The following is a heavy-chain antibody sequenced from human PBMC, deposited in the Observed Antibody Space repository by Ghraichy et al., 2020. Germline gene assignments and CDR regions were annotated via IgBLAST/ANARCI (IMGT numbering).Heavy chain of an antibody. J-gene: IGHJ6*02. V-gene: IGHV3-23*01. CDR1: GFTFSSYA. Sequence: GGSLRLSCAASGFTFSSYAMTWVRQAPGKGLEWVSAISGSGGSTYYADSVKGRFTISRDNSKNTLYLQMNSLRAEDTAVYYCAKDLGVGATHYYYGMDVWGQGTTVTVSS. CDR2: ISGSGGST. CDR3: AKDLGVGATHYYYGMDV. D-gene: IGHD1-26*01.